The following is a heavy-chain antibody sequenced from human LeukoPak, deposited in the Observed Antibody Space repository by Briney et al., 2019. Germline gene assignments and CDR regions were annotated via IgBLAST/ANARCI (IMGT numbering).Heavy chain of an antibody. D-gene: IGHD1-7*01. CDR3: ARRNYPDAFDI. CDR1: GFTISSNY. V-gene: IGHV3-66*01. Sequence: GGSLRLSCAASGFTISSNYMSWVRQAPGKGLEWVSLLYSGGGTDYADSVKGRLTISRDNSKNTLYLQMNSLRADDTAVYYCARRNYPDAFDIWGQGTMVTVSS. CDR2: LYSGGGT. J-gene: IGHJ3*02.